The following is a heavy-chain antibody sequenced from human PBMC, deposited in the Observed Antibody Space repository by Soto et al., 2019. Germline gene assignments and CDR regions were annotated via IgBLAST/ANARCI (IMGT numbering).Heavy chain of an antibody. J-gene: IGHJ6*02. CDR3: ARDWSEGGGIYYYYYGMDV. V-gene: IGHV3-21*06. CDR1: GFTFSSYS. D-gene: IGHD3-16*01. Sequence: GGSLRLSCAASGFTFSSYSMNWVRQAPGKGLEWVSSISSSSGFIYYADSVKGRFTISRDNAKNSLYLQMNSLRAEDTAVYYCARDWSEGGGIYYYYYGMDVWGQGTPVTVSS. CDR2: ISSSSGFI.